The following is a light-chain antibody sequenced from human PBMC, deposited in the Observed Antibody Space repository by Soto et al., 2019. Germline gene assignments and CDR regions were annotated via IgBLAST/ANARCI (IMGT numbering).Light chain of an antibody. V-gene: IGKV3D-15*01. CDR2: DAS. CDR3: QQHGQWPIT. Sequence: EIVMTQSPATLSVSPGERATLSCRASQNVSSYLAWYQQKPGQAPRLLIYDASNRATDIPDRFSGSGSGTEFTLTISSLQPEDFATYYCQQHGQWPITFGQGTLLEIK. CDR1: QNVSSY. J-gene: IGKJ5*01.